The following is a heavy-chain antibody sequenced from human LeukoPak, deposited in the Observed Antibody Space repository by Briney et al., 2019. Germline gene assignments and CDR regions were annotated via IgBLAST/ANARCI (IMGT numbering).Heavy chain of an antibody. CDR1: GFTFSNYW. CDR2: IYSGGST. CDR3: AREREMAIDY. J-gene: IGHJ4*02. Sequence: PGGSLRLSCAASGFTFSNYWMSWVRQAPGKGLEWVSVIYSGGSTYYADSVKGRFTISRDNSKNTLYLQMNSLRAEDTAVYYCAREREMAIDYWGQGTLVTVSS. V-gene: IGHV3-53*01. D-gene: IGHD5-24*01.